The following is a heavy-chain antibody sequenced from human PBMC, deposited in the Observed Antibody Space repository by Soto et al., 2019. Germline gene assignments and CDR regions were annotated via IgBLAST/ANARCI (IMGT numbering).Heavy chain of an antibody. CDR3: ARDTPPPYSSSSQPYGIEV. V-gene: IGHV3-21*01. J-gene: IGHJ6*02. CDR1: GFTFSSYS. D-gene: IGHD6-6*01. Sequence: PGGSLRLSCAASGFTFSSYSMNWVRQAPGKGLEWVSSISSSSSYIYYADSVKGRFTISRDNAKNSLYLQMNSLRAEDTAVYYCARDTPPPYSSSSQPYGIEVWGQGTTVTVSS. CDR2: ISSSSSYI.